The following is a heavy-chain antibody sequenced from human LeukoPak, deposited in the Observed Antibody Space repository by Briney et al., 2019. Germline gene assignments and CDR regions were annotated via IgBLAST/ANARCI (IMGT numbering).Heavy chain of an antibody. CDR3: AELGITMIGGV. Sequence: PGGTLRLSCAASGFTFSSYGLSWVRQAPGKGLEWVSYISSSGSTIYYADSVKGRFTISRDNAKNSLYLQMNSLRAEDTAVYYCAELGITMIGGVWGKGTTVTISS. V-gene: IGHV3-48*04. CDR2: ISSSGSTI. CDR1: GFTFSSYG. D-gene: IGHD3-10*02. J-gene: IGHJ6*04.